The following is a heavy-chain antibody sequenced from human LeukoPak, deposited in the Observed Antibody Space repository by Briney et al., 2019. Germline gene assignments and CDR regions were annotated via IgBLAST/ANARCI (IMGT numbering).Heavy chain of an antibody. D-gene: IGHD4-17*01. CDR3: ARGRHYYGDYIRSFPDGFHV. CDR1: GASFSEYL. V-gene: IGHV4-34*01. J-gene: IGHJ3*01. Sequence: KPSETLSLTCTVNGASFSEYLWSWVRQYPGEGLEWIGEVRHGGVTSYNPSLMGRVTISADTSKNQFSLTLTSVTAADTAVYYCARGRHYYGDYIRSFPDGFHVWGRGTVVSVSS. CDR2: VRHGGVT.